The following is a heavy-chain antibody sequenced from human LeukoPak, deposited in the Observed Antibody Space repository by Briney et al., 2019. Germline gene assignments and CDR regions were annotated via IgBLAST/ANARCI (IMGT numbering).Heavy chain of an antibody. J-gene: IGHJ6*03. Sequence: GGSLRLSCAASGFTFSSYGMRWVRQAPGKGLEWVAFIRYDGSNKYYADSVKGRFTISRDNSKNTLYLQMNSLRAEDTAVYYCAKDQEFTYYDFWSGHPSYYMDVWGKGTTVTVSS. CDR1: GFTFSSYG. CDR3: AKDQEFTYYDFWSGHPSYYMDV. V-gene: IGHV3-30*02. CDR2: IRYDGSNK. D-gene: IGHD3-3*01.